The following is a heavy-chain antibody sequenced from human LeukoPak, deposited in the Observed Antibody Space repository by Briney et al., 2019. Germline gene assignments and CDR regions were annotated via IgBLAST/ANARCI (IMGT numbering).Heavy chain of an antibody. V-gene: IGHV4-38-2*02. Sequence: PSETLSLTCTVSSYSISSGYYWGWIRQPPGKGLEWIGEINHSGSTNYNPSLKSRVTISVDTSKNQFSLKLSSVTAADTAVYYCARGRPGWYDFWSGPTYYFDYWGQGTLVTVSS. J-gene: IGHJ4*02. CDR3: ARGRPGWYDFWSGPTYYFDY. CDR2: INHSGST. D-gene: IGHD3-3*01. CDR1: SYSISSGYY.